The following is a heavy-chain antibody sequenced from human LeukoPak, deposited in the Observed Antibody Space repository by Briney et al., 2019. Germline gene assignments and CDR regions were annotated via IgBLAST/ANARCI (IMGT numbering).Heavy chain of an antibody. D-gene: IGHD3-22*01. CDR2: IYYSGST. Sequence: SETLSLTCTVSGGSISSSSYYWSWIRQPPGKGLEWIGYIYYSGSTNYNPSLKSRVTISVDTSKNQFSLKLSSVTAADTAVYYCARVGSGYYLYYFDYWGQGTLVTVSS. V-gene: IGHV4-61*01. CDR3: ARVGSGYYLYYFDY. CDR1: GGSISSSSYY. J-gene: IGHJ4*02.